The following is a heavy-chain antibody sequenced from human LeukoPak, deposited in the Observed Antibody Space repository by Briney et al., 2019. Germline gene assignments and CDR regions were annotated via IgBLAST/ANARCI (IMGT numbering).Heavy chain of an antibody. CDR2: IIPIFGTA. Sequence: SVKVSCKASGGTFSSYAISWVRQAPGQGLEWMGGIIPIFGTANYAQKFQGRVTITTDESTSTAYMELSSLRSEDTAVYYCARGGSAWLLLGYSDYWGQGTLVTVSS. D-gene: IGHD3-22*01. CDR1: GGTFSSYA. J-gene: IGHJ4*02. CDR3: ARGGSAWLLLGYSDY. V-gene: IGHV1-69*05.